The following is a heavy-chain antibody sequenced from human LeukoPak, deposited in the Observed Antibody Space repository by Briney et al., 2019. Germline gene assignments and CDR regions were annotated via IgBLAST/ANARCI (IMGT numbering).Heavy chain of an antibody. Sequence: EASVKVACKASGYTFTGYYMHWVRQAPGQGLEWMGWINPNSGGTNYAQKFQGRVTMTRDTSISTAYRELSSLRSDDTAVYFCASLQIRPFDIWRQETMVTVSS. CDR2: INPNSGGT. D-gene: IGHD5-24*01. V-gene: IGHV1-2*02. CDR1: GYTFTGYY. CDR3: ASLQIRPFDI. J-gene: IGHJ3*02.